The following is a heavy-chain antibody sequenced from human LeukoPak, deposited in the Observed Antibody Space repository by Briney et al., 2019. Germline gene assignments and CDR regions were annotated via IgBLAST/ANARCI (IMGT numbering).Heavy chain of an antibody. D-gene: IGHD3-3*01. CDR3: AKDEVFGVVIINYAY. Sequence: GGSLRLSCAASGFTLRNYAMSWVRQAPGKGLEWVSSIGAGDKYTYYGDSVKGRFTISRDNSKNTLYLQMNSLRAEDTAVYYCAKDEVFGVVIINYAYWGQGTLVTVSS. CDR2: IGAGDKYT. V-gene: IGHV3-23*01. J-gene: IGHJ4*02. CDR1: GFTLRNYA.